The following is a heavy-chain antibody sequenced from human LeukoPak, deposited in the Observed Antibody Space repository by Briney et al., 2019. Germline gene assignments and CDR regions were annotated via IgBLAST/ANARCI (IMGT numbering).Heavy chain of an antibody. CDR2: ICGSGGST. J-gene: IGHJ6*03. CDR3: AKYGLTNYDFWSGYYSYYYYMDV. Sequence: GGSLRLSCAASGFTFSSYAMSWVRQAPGKGLEWVSAICGSGGSTYYADSVKGRFTISRDNSKNTLHLQMNSLRAEDTAVYYCAKYGLTNYDFWSGYYSYYYYMDVWGKGTTVTVSS. V-gene: IGHV3-23*01. D-gene: IGHD3-3*01. CDR1: GFTFSSYA.